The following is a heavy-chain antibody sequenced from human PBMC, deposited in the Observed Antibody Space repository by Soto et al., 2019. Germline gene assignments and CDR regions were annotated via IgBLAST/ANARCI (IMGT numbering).Heavy chain of an antibody. CDR1: GFTFSSYA. CDR3: AKRRGAGGHFDY. V-gene: IGHV3-23*01. CDR2: VSIGGST. D-gene: IGHD2-15*01. Sequence: DVQLLESGGGLVQPEGSLRLSCAASGFTFSSYAMGWVRQGPGKGLECVAVVSIGGSTHYADSVRGRFTISRDNSKNTLSLQMNSLTAEDTAVYFCAKRRGAGGHFDYWGQGALFTVSS. J-gene: IGHJ4*02.